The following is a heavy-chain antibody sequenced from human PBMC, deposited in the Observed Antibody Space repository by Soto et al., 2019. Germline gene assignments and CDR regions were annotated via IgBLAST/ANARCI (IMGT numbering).Heavy chain of an antibody. J-gene: IGHJ3*01. D-gene: IGHD2-21*02. V-gene: IGHV3-74*01. Sequence: GSLRLSCAASGFTFSSYWMHWVRQAPGKGLVWVSHINSDGSSTTYADSVKGRFTISRDNAKNTLYLQMNSLRAEYTAVYYCVRGDKGGFDLWGQGTTVTVSS. CDR1: GFTFSSYW. CDR2: INSDGSST. CDR3: VRGDKGGFDL.